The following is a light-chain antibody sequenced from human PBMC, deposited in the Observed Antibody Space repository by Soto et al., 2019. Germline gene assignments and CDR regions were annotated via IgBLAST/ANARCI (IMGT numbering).Light chain of an antibody. CDR1: SSDVGGYNY. Sequence: QSALTQPRSVSGSPGQSVTISCTGTSSDVGGYNYVSWYQQHPGTVPKLMIYDVSNRPSGVPDRFSGSKSGNTASLTISGPQAEDEADYYCCSYAGGHTSLLFGGGTQLTVL. V-gene: IGLV2-11*01. J-gene: IGLJ2*01. CDR2: DVS. CDR3: CSYAGGHTSLL.